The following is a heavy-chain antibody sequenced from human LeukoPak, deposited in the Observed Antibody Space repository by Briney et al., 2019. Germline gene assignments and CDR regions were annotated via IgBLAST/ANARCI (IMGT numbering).Heavy chain of an antibody. CDR3: VKDIASV. J-gene: IGHJ6*02. Sequence: SWRTWVRQARGKGVGGVDNIKPDGSEGYYVDSVKGRFTISRDNAKNSLYLQMNSLRAEDTAVYYCVKDIASVWGQGTTVTVSS. CDR2: IKPDGSEG. CDR1: SW. D-gene: IGHD2-15*01. V-gene: IGHV3-7*01.